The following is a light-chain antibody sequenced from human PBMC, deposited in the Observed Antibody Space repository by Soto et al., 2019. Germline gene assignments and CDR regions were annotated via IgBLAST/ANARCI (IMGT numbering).Light chain of an antibody. CDR1: SGHSSYA. V-gene: IGLV4-69*01. Sequence: QSVLTQSPSASASLGASVKLTCTLSSGHSSYAIAWHQQQPEKAPRYLMNLNSDGSHTKGDGIPDRFSGSSSGAERYLTISSLQSEDEADYYCQTWGTGINWVFGGGTKLTVL. CDR2: LNSDGSH. J-gene: IGLJ3*02. CDR3: QTWGTGINWV.